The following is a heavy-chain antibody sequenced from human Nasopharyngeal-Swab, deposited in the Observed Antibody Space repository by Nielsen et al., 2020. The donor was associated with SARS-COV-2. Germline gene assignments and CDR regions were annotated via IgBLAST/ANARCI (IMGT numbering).Heavy chain of an antibody. CDR3: AKTVGNCSSTSCYRAYYFDY. J-gene: IGHJ4*02. CDR2: INSDGSST. Sequence: GESLKISCAASGFTFSSYWMHRVRQAPGKGLVWVSRINSDGSSTSYADSVKGRFTISRDNAKNTLYLQMNSLRAEDTAVYYCAKTVGNCSSTSCYRAYYFDYWGQGTLVTVSS. CDR1: GFTFSSYW. D-gene: IGHD2-2*01. V-gene: IGHV3-74*01.